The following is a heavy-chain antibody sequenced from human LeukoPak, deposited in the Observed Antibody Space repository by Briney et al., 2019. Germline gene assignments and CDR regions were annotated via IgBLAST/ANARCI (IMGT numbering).Heavy chain of an antibody. CDR2: IYYSGST. V-gene: IGHV4-39*07. J-gene: IGHJ4*02. CDR1: GGSISSSGYY. Sequence: PSETLSLTCTVSGGSISSSGYYWGWIRQPPGKGLEWIASIYYSGSTYYNPSLKSRVTISVDTSKNQFSLKLSSVTAADTAVYYCAGGDFWSGYFYWGQGTLVTVSS. D-gene: IGHD3-3*01. CDR3: AGGDFWSGYFY.